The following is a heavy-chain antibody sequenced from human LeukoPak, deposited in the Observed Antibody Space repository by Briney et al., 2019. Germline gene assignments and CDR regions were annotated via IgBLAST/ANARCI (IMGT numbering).Heavy chain of an antibody. Sequence: PGRSLRLSCAASGFTFSSYAMHWVRQAPGKGLEWVSVISYDGSNKYYADSVKGRFTISRDNSKNTLYLQMNSLRAEDTAVYYCARERRHYYDNSSFTDYWGQGTLVTVSS. CDR2: ISYDGSNK. D-gene: IGHD3-22*01. CDR3: ARERRHYYDNSSFTDY. CDR1: GFTFSSYA. J-gene: IGHJ4*02. V-gene: IGHV3-30-3*01.